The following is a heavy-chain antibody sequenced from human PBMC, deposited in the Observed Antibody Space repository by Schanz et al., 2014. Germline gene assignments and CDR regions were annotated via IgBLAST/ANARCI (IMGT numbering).Heavy chain of an antibody. CDR3: ATKKGH. Sequence: QVQLVQSGAEVKKPRASVKVSCKASGYTFTSYYMHWVRQAPGQGLEWMGIINPSGGSTTYAQKFQGRVTMTRDSSTTTVYMEMSSLRFGDTAVYYCATKKGHWGQGTLVTVSS. J-gene: IGHJ4*02. CDR2: INPSGGST. CDR1: GYTFTSYY. V-gene: IGHV1-46*01.